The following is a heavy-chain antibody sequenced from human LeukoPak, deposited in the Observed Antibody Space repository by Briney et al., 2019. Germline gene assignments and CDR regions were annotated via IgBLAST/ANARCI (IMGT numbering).Heavy chain of an antibody. V-gene: IGHV1-69*05. CDR3: AREGGKSYGSSFDY. Sequence: APVKVSCKASGGTFSSYAISWVRQAPGQGLEWMGRIIPIFGTANYAQKFQGRVTITTDESTSTAYMELSSLRSEDTAVYYCAREGGKSYGSSFDYWGQGTLVTVSS. CDR2: IIPIFGTA. D-gene: IGHD5-18*01. J-gene: IGHJ4*02. CDR1: GGTFSSYA.